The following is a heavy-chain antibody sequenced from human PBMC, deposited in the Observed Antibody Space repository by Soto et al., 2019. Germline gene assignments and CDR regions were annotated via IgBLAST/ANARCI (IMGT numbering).Heavy chain of an antibody. Sequence: ASVKVSCKASGYSFTAFHMHWVRQAPGLGLQWLGIINPNLGHSNTAQRFQGRVAMTWDTSTSTVYMELSSLTSDDTAVYYCARAPYSTSSFFFDHWGQGTPVTVSS. V-gene: IGHV1-46*01. J-gene: IGHJ4*02. CDR3: ARAPYSTSSFFFDH. D-gene: IGHD6-6*01. CDR1: GYSFTAFH. CDR2: INPNLGHS.